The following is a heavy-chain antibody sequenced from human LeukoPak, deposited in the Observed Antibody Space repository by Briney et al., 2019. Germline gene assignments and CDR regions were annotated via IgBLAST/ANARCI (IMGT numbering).Heavy chain of an antibody. D-gene: IGHD3-3*01. CDR1: GFTLSSHE. CDR2: ISSSGSRI. J-gene: IGHJ3*02. Sequence: GGSLRPSCAASGFTLSSHEMNWGGHVQGKLLEWVSHISSSGSRIYYADSVKGRFTISRDNAKNSLYLQMNGLRVEDTAVYYCARGNWIGAFDIWGQGTMVTVSS. CDR3: ARGNWIGAFDI. V-gene: IGHV3-48*03.